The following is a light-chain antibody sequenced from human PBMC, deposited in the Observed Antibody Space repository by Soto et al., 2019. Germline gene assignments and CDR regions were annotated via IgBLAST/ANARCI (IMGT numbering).Light chain of an antibody. V-gene: IGKV1-39*01. CDR3: QQSYSAPPT. J-gene: IGKJ1*01. CDR1: QNINTY. CDR2: GAS. Sequence: DIQMTQSPSSLSASVGDRVTITCRASQNINTYLIWYQQKLGKAPNLLIYGASSLQSGVPSRFSGSGSGTDFTLTISSLQPEDFAFYLCQQSYSAPPTFGQGTKVEI.